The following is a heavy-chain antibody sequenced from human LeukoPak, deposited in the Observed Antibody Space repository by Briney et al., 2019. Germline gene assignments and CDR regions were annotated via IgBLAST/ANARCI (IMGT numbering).Heavy chain of an antibody. D-gene: IGHD3-22*01. Sequence: GGSLRLSCAASGFTFSSYWMSWVRQAPGKGLEWVANIKQDGSEKYYVDSVKGRFTISRDNVKNSLYLQMNSLRAEDTAVYYCARVFRRGYYDSSGYYPSYYYMDVWGKGTTVTVSS. V-gene: IGHV3-7*01. CDR1: GFTFSSYW. CDR3: ARVFRRGYYDSSGYYPSYYYMDV. CDR2: IKQDGSEK. J-gene: IGHJ6*03.